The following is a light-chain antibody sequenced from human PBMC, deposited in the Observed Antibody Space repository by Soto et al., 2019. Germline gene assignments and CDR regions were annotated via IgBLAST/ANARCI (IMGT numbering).Light chain of an antibody. J-gene: IGKJ1*01. V-gene: IGKV3-11*01. CDR3: QQYDSSPRT. Sequence: EIVLSQSPATLSLSKGERATLSCRASQSVSSYLAWYQQKPGQAPRLLIYDASNRATGIPARFSGSGSGTDFTLTISSLEPEDFAVYYCQQYDSSPRTFGQGTKVDVK. CDR1: QSVSSY. CDR2: DAS.